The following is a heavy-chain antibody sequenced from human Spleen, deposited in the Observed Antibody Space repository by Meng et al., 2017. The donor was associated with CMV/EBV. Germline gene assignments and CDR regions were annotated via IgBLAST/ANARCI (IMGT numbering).Heavy chain of an antibody. Sequence: YGGSFSGYYWSWSRQPPGKGLEWSGEINHSGSTNYNPCLKRRVTISVDTSKNQFSLKLSSVTAADTAVYYCARDLHRYSSSWYRHFQHWGQGTLVTVSS. D-gene: IGHD6-13*01. CDR2: INHSGST. J-gene: IGHJ1*01. V-gene: IGHV4-34*01. CDR3: ARDLHRYSSSWYRHFQH. CDR1: GGSFSGYY.